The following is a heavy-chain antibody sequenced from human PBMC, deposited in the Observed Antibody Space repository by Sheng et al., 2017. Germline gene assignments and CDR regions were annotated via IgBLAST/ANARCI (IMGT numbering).Heavy chain of an antibody. Sequence: QVQLVESGGGVVQPGRSLRLSCAASGFTFSSYGMHWVRQAPGKGLEWVAVIWYDGSNKYYADSVKGRFTISRDNSKNTLYLQMNSLRADDTAIYYCAKVGRGTTWGGMDVWGQGTTVTVSS. V-gene: IGHV3-33*06. CDR2: IWYDGSNK. CDR1: GFTFSSYG. D-gene: IGHD3-10*01. J-gene: IGHJ6*02. CDR3: AKVGRGTTWGGMDV.